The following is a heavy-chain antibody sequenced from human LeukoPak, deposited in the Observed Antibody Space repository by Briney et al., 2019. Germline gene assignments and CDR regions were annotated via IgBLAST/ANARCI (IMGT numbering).Heavy chain of an antibody. CDR1: GGTFISYA. J-gene: IGHJ6*02. CDR2: IIPIFGTA. D-gene: IGHD2-8*01. V-gene: IGHV1-69*01. CDR3: AGMRRPHPYYYYGMDV. Sequence: GSSVKVSCKASGGTFISYAISWVRQAPGQGLEWMGGIIPIFGTANYAQKFQGRVTITADESTSTAYMELSSLRSEDTAVYYCAGMRRPHPYYYYGMDVWGQGTTVTVSS.